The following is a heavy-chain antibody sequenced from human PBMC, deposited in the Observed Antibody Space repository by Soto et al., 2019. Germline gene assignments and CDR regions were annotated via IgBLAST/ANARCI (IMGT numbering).Heavy chain of an antibody. D-gene: IGHD6-19*01. CDR1: GFAVSSNN. CDR2: IYGGGTT. Sequence: EVQLVESGGGLIQPGGSLRLSCEASGFAVSSNNMTWVRQAPGKGLEWVSGIYGGGTTYYADSVKGRFTISRDTSKNTLYLQMTSLRAEDTAVYYCVQTTGWPGFDFWGQGTLVTVSS. J-gene: IGHJ4*02. V-gene: IGHV3-53*01. CDR3: VQTTGWPGFDF.